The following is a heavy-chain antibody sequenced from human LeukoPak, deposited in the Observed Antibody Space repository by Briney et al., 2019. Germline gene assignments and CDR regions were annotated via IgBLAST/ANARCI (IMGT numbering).Heavy chain of an antibody. CDR1: GGSISSYY. V-gene: IGHV4-59*01. CDR3: AGGYCSSASCRSDYYYYTVWTS. J-gene: IGHJ6*02. D-gene: IGHD2-2*01. Sequence: SETLSLTCTVSGGSISSYYWSWIRQSPGKGLEWIGYIHYSGSTKYNSSLKRRVTISVDTSKNQFSLKLSSVTAADTAVYYCAGGYCSSASCRSDYYYYTVWTSGAKGPRSPSP. CDR2: IHYSGST.